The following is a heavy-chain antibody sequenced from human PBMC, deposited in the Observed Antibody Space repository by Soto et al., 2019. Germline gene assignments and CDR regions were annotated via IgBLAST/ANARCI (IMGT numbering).Heavy chain of an antibody. Sequence: PGGSLRLSCAPSGFTVKGNYVGWARQASGKGMEWVSIIFSAGMTYYTASVRGRFTISKDISKNTLSLQMDSLRADDTALYYCVKEVETVRLVAFALWGQGTQVTVSS. V-gene: IGHV3-53*01. CDR3: VKEVETVRLVAFAL. J-gene: IGHJ4*02. CDR1: GFTVKGNY. D-gene: IGHD5-18*01. CDR2: IFSAGMT.